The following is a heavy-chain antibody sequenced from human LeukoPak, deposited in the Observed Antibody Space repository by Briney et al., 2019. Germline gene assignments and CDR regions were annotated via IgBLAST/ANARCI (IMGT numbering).Heavy chain of an antibody. V-gene: IGHV4-59*08. CDR3: ARLPGIAAV. J-gene: IGHJ4*02. Sequence: SETLSLTCIVSGGSTSRYYWSWIRQPPGKRLEWLGYIYYSGSTTYNPSLKSRLTMSVDTSKNQISLKLISLTAADTAVYYCARLPGIAAVWGQGTLVTVSS. CDR1: GGSTSRYY. D-gene: IGHD6-13*01. CDR2: IYYSGST.